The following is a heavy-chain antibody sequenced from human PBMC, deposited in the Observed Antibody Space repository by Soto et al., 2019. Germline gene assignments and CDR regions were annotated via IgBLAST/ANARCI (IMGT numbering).Heavy chain of an antibody. Sequence: TSETLSLTCTVYGGSISSSSYYWGWIRQPPGKGLEWIGSIYYSGSTYYNPSLKSRVTISVDTSKNQFSLKLSSVTAADTAVYYCAAGIAVAGTGDWFDPWGQGTLVTVSS. D-gene: IGHD6-19*01. V-gene: IGHV4-39*01. CDR3: AAGIAVAGTGDWFDP. CDR2: IYYSGST. CDR1: GGSISSSSYY. J-gene: IGHJ5*02.